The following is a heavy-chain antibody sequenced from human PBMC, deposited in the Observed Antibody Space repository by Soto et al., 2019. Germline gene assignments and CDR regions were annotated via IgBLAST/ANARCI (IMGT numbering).Heavy chain of an antibody. Sequence: SETLSLTCAVYGGSFSGYYWSWIRQPPGKGLEWIGEINHSGSTNYNPSLKSRVTISVDTSKNQFSLKLSSVTAADTAVYYCARLVMGYDILTGYYKWAGAFDIWGKGTMVT. CDR1: GGSFSGYY. CDR2: INHSGST. J-gene: IGHJ3*02. CDR3: ARLVMGYDILTGYYKWAGAFDI. V-gene: IGHV4-34*01. D-gene: IGHD3-9*01.